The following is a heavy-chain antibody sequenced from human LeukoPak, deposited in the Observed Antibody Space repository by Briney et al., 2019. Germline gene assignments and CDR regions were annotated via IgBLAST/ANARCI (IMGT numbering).Heavy chain of an antibody. CDR2: INHSGST. Sequence: SETLSLTCAVYGGSFSGYYWSWIRQPPGKGLERIGEINHSGSTNYNPSLKSRVTISVDTSKNQFSLKLSSVTAADTAVYYCASQKYSSGWYWGFDYWGQGTLVTVSS. V-gene: IGHV4-34*01. J-gene: IGHJ4*02. D-gene: IGHD6-19*01. CDR3: ASQKYSSGWYWGFDY. CDR1: GGSFSGYY.